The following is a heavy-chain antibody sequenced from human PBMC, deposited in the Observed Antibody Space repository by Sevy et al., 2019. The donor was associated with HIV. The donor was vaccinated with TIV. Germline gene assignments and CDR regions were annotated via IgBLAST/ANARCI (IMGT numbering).Heavy chain of an antibody. Sequence: ASVKVSCKASGYTFTSYYMQWVRQAPGQGLEWMGVIDPSGGSTSYAQKFQGRVTMTRDTSTSTVYMELSSLRSEDTAVYYCARDFPTGRRGFDYWGQGTLVTFSS. J-gene: IGHJ4*02. CDR3: ARDFPTGRRGFDY. CDR2: IDPSGGST. V-gene: IGHV1-46*01. CDR1: GYTFTSYY.